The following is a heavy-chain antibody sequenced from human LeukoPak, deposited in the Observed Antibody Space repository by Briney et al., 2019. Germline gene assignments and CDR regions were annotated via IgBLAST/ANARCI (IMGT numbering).Heavy chain of an antibody. CDR3: VREGYFVFDF. Sequence: GGSLRLSCAASGFTFRTYSIHWVRQAPGKGLEWVTVVSADGRTQLYSDSVKGRFTVSRDNSLNTLYLQMNSLRAEDTAVYYCVREGYFVFDFWGQGALVTVSS. J-gene: IGHJ4*02. CDR2: VSADGRTQ. CDR1: GFTFRTYS. D-gene: IGHD2-21*01. V-gene: IGHV3-30*03.